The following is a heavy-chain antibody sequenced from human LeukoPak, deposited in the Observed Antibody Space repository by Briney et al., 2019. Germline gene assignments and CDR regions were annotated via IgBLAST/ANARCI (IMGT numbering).Heavy chain of an antibody. CDR1: GYSFTSFG. CDR2: ISAYNGNT. CDR3: VRDLGVDTSMIFFDF. J-gene: IGHJ4*02. Sequence: ASVKVSCKASGYSFTSFGISWVRQAPGQGLEWVGWISAYNGNTRSAQKFQGRVSMTTDTSTSTAYMELRSLRFDDTAVFYCVRDLGVDTSMIFFDFWGQGTLVTVSS. D-gene: IGHD5-18*01. V-gene: IGHV1-18*01.